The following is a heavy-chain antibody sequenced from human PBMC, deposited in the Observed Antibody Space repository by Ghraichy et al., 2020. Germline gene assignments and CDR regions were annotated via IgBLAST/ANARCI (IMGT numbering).Heavy chain of an antibody. Sequence: GESLRLSCAASGFTFSNYWMSWVRQAPGKGPEWVANVKQDESETYYGDAVRGRFIISRDNAKNSLYLQMNSLRVEDTAVYYCARGPLVVSTIPNDYWGQGSLVTVSS. D-gene: IGHD5/OR15-5a*01. V-gene: IGHV3-7*03. CDR1: GFTFSNYW. CDR3: ARGPLVVSTIPNDY. J-gene: IGHJ4*02. CDR2: VKQDESET.